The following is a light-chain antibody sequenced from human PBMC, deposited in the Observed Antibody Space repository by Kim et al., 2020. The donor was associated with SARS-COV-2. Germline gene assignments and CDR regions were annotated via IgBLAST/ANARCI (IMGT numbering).Light chain of an antibody. V-gene: IGKV1-5*03. CDR1: QNINSW. J-gene: IGKJ1*01. CDR2: KAS. CDR3: QQYNSYSWT. Sequence: ASVGDRVTITCRASQNINSWLAWYQQKPGKAPNLLISKASTLESGVPSRFSGSGSGTEFTLTISSLQPDDFTTYYCQQYNSYSWTFGQGTKVDIK.